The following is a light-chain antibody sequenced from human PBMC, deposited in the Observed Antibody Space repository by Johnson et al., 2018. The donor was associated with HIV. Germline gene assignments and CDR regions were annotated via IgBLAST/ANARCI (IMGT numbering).Light chain of an antibody. V-gene: IGLV1-51*02. J-gene: IGLJ1*01. CDR1: SFNIGINF. CDR3: ETWDSSLSGYYV. Sequence: AVLTQPPSVSAAPGQRVTISCSGSSFNIGINFVSWYQQVPGTAPKLLICESNKRPSGIPDRFSGSKSGTTATLGITGLQTGDEADYYCETWDSSLSGYYVFGTGTKLTVL. CDR2: ESN.